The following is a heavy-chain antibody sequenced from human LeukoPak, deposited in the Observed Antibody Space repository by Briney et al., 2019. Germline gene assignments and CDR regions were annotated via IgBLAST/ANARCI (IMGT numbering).Heavy chain of an antibody. CDR3: ARSDSSSWYLFDY. V-gene: IGHV1-3*01. J-gene: IGHJ4*02. Sequence: ASVKVSCKASGYTFTSYAMHWVRQAPGQGLEWMGWINAGNGNTKYSQKFQGRVTITRDTSASTAYMELSSLRSEDTAVYYCARSDSSSWYLFDYWGQGTLVTVSS. D-gene: IGHD6-13*01. CDR1: GYTFTSYA. CDR2: INAGNGNT.